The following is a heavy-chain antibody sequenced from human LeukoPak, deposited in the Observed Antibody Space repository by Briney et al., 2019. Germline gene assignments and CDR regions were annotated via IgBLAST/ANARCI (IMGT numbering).Heavy chain of an antibody. CDR2: ISGSGGST. J-gene: IGHJ4*02. Sequence: TGGSLRLSCAASGFTFSSYAMSWFRPAPGKGLEWVSAISGSGGSTYYADSVKGRFTISRDNSKNTLYLQMNSLRAEDTAVYYCAKDKERAFDSSSWYYFDYWGQGTLVTVSS. D-gene: IGHD6-13*01. CDR3: AKDKERAFDSSSWYYFDY. CDR1: GFTFSSYA. V-gene: IGHV3-23*01.